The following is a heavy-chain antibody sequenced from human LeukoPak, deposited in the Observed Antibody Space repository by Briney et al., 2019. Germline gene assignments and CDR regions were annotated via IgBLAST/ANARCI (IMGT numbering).Heavy chain of an antibody. CDR1: GFIFSNYA. D-gene: IGHD1-20*01. CDR3: AKARYNWNDAGVDY. CDR2: IGGRESFT. V-gene: IGHV3-23*01. J-gene: IGHJ4*02. Sequence: GASLRLSCAASGFIFSNYAMSWVRQAPGKGLEWVSAIGGRESFTYYADSVKGRFTVSRDDPKNTLYLQMNTLRAEDTAIYYCAKARYNWNDAGVDYWGQGTLVTVSS.